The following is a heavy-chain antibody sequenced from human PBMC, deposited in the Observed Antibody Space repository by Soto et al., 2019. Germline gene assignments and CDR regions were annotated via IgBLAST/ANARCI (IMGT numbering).Heavy chain of an antibody. CDR2: IIPILGIA. V-gene: IGHV1-69*04. CDR1: GGTFSSYT. D-gene: IGHD2-15*01. J-gene: IGHJ3*02. Sequence: SVKVSCKASGGTFSSYTISWVRQAPGQGLEWMGRIIPILGIANYAQKFQGRVTITADKSTSTAYMELSSLRSEDTAVYYCARDKAQIGYCSGGSCYRNDAFDIWGQGTMVTVSS. CDR3: ARDKAQIGYCSGGSCYRNDAFDI.